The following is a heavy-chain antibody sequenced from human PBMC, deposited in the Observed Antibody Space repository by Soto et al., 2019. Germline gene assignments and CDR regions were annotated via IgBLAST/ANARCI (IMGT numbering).Heavy chain of an antibody. D-gene: IGHD4-17*01. Sequence: QVQLVQSGAEVKKPGASVKVSCKASGYTFTSYGISWVRQAPGQGLERMGWISAYNGNTNYAQKLQGRVTMTTDTSTITAYMELRSLRSDDTAVYYCARDHSDYGDYRTPYFDYWGQGTLVTVSS. J-gene: IGHJ4*02. CDR2: ISAYNGNT. CDR1: GYTFTSYG. V-gene: IGHV1-18*01. CDR3: ARDHSDYGDYRTPYFDY.